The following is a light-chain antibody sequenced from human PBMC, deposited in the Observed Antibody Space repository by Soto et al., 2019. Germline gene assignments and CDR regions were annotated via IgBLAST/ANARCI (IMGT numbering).Light chain of an antibody. Sequence: AIQMTQSPASLSASVLYMVTITFRSSQGIISHLAWYQQKPGKAPKLLIYEASSLQSGVPSRFSGSGSGTDFTLTISGLQPDDFATYYCQKFHGYPINFGQGTRLEIK. CDR1: QGIISH. CDR2: EAS. J-gene: IGKJ5*01. V-gene: IGKV1-13*02. CDR3: QKFHGYPIN.